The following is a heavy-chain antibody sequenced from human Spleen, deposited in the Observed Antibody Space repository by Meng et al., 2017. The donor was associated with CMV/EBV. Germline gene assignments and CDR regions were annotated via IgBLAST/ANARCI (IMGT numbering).Heavy chain of an antibody. Sequence: GGSLRLSCAASGFTFSSYWMHWVRQAPGKGLVWVSRLNSDGSSTSYANSVKGRFTISRDNAKNSLYLQMNSLRDDDMAVYYCARGLFNDILSPSSPYYYGVDVWGQGTTVTVSS. CDR3: ARGLFNDILSPSSPYYYGVDV. V-gene: IGHV3-74*01. CDR2: LNSDGSST. D-gene: IGHD3-9*01. J-gene: IGHJ6*02. CDR1: GFTFSSYW.